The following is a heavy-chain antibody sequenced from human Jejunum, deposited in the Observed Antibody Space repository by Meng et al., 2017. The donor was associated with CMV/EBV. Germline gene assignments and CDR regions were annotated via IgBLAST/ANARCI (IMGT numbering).Heavy chain of an antibody. J-gene: IGHJ6*02. V-gene: IGHV3-48*03. CDR1: SGYE. CDR2: ISKSGSTI. CDR3: ARDSSGSSYVGYYYYGMDV. Sequence: SGYEMNWVRKAPGKGLEWVSYISKSGSTIFYADSVKGRFTISRDNAKNSLYLQMDSLRAEDTAIYYCARDSSGSSYVGYYYYGMDVWGQGTTVTVSS. D-gene: IGHD1-26*01.